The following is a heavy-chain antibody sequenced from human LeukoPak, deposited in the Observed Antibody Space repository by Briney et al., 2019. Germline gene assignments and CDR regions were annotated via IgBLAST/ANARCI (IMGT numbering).Heavy chain of an antibody. Sequence: GGSLRLSCASSGFTFSDYYMSWIRQAPGKGLEWVSYISSGGGTIYCADSVKGPFTISRDNAKNSLYLQMNSLRGEDTAVYYCARGNWNYAYWGQETLVTVSS. J-gene: IGHJ4*02. CDR3: ARGNWNYAY. D-gene: IGHD2/OR15-2a*01. CDR1: GFTFSDYY. V-gene: IGHV3-11*01. CDR2: ISSGGGTI.